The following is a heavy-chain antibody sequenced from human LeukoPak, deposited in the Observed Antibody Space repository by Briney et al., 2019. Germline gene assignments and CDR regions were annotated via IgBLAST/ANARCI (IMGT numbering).Heavy chain of an antibody. V-gene: IGHV3-23*01. CDR2: ISGSGGRT. CDR3: ARSYSSGPTEY. Sequence: GGSLRLSCAASRFTFSSYAMSWVRQAPGKGLEWVSAISGSGGRTDYADSVKGRFTISRDNSKNTLYLQMNSLRAEDTAVYYCARSYSSGPTEYWGQGTLVTVSS. J-gene: IGHJ4*02. CDR1: RFTFSSYA. D-gene: IGHD6-19*01.